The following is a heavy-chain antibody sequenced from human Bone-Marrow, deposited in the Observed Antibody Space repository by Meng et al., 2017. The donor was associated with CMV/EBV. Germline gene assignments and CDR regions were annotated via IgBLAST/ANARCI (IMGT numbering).Heavy chain of an antibody. CDR3: ARDRGYSSSRRIKDYYYGMDV. CDR1: GGSISSSSYY. D-gene: IGHD6-13*01. J-gene: IGHJ6*02. Sequence: GSLRLSCTVSGGSISSSSYYWGWIRQPPGKGLEWIGSIYYSGSTYYNPSLKSRVTISVDTSKNQFSLKLSSVTAADTAVYYCARDRGYSSSRRIKDYYYGMDVWGQGTTVTVSS. CDR2: IYYSGST. V-gene: IGHV4-39*07.